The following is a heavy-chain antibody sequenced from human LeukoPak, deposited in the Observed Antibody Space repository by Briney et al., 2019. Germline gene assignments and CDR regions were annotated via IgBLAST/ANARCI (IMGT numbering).Heavy chain of an antibody. J-gene: IGHJ4*02. D-gene: IGHD2-21*02. Sequence: SETLSLTCAVYGGSFSGYYWSWIRQPPGKGLDWIGEINHSGSTNYNPSLKSRVTISVDTSKNQFSLKLSSVTAADTAVYYCARGSYCGGDCYPRPFDYWGRGTLVTVSS. CDR2: INHSGST. CDR3: ARGSYCGGDCYPRPFDY. V-gene: IGHV4-34*01. CDR1: GGSFSGYY.